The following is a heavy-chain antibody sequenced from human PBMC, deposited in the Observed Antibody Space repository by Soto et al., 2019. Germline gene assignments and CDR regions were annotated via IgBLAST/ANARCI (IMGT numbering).Heavy chain of an antibody. V-gene: IGHV3-30-3*01. Sequence: VAVISYDGSNKYYADSVKGRFTISRDNSKNTLYLQMNSLRAEDTAVYYCARVERGMDVWGQGTTVTVSS. CDR3: ARVERGMDV. CDR2: ISYDGSNK. J-gene: IGHJ6*02.